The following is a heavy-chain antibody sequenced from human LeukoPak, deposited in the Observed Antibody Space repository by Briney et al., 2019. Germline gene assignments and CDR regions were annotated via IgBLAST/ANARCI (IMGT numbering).Heavy chain of an antibody. V-gene: IGHV3-30*02. D-gene: IGHD4-17*01. CDR2: IRYDGSNK. CDR3: ARDGDGDYVFSYYFDY. J-gene: IGHJ4*02. CDR1: GFTFSTYG. Sequence: GGSLRLSCAASGFTFSTYGMHWVRQAPGKGLEWVAFIRYDGSNKYYADSVKGRFTISRDNSKNTLFLQMNSLRVEDTAVYYCARDGDGDYVFSYYFDYWGQGTLVTVSS.